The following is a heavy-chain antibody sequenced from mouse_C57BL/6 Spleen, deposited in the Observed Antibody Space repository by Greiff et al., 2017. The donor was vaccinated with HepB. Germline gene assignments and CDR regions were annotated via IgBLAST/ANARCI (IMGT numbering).Heavy chain of an antibody. J-gene: IGHJ2*01. CDR3: ARADGHYDGYSIYFDY. D-gene: IGHD2-3*01. CDR2: ISYDGSN. CDR1: GYSITSGYY. Sequence: EVQLVESGPGLVKPSQSLSLTCSVTGYSITSGYYWNWIRQFPGNKLEWMGYISYDGSNNYNPSLKNRISITRDTSKNQFFLKLNSVTTEDTATYYCARADGHYDGYSIYFDYWGQGTTLTVSS. V-gene: IGHV3-6*01.